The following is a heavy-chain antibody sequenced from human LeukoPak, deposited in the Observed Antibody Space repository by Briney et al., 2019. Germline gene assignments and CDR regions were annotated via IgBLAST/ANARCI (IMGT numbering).Heavy chain of an antibody. J-gene: IGHJ4*02. Sequence: PETLCLTCAVYGGSFSGYYYNWISQPPGKGLEWIGEINHSGSTNYNPSLKSRVTISVDTSKNQFSLKQSSVTAADTAVYYCARDEGRTNFDSSGYYFWGQRTMVTVSS. D-gene: IGHD3-22*01. V-gene: IGHV4-34*01. CDR1: GGSFSGYY. CDR2: INHSGST. CDR3: ARDEGRTNFDSSGYYF.